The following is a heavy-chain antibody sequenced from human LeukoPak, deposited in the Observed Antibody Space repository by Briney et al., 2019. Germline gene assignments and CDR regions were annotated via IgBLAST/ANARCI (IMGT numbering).Heavy chain of an antibody. CDR1: GFTFSSYA. Sequence: GGSLRLSCAASGFTFSSYAMSWVRPAPGRGLEWVSAISGSGGSTYYADSVKGRFTISRDNAKNSLYLQMNSLRAEDTALYFCASGFRERGFDSWGQGPLVTVSS. CDR3: ASGFRERGFDS. V-gene: IGHV3-23*01. D-gene: IGHD5-12*01. J-gene: IGHJ4*02. CDR2: ISGSGGST.